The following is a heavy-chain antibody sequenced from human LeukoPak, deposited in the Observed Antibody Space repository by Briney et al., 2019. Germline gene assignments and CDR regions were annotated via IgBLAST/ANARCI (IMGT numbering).Heavy chain of an antibody. V-gene: IGHV3-23*01. J-gene: IGHJ4*02. CDR3: ARKFGGSRGWNDY. CDR2: ISGSGGST. D-gene: IGHD2-15*01. CDR1: GFSFSIYA. Sequence: PGGSLRLSCAASGFSFSIYAMSWVRQAPGKGLEWVSAISGSGGSTYYAGSVKGRFTISRDNSKSTLYLQMNSLRAEDTAVYYCARKFGGSRGWNDYWGQGTLVTVSS.